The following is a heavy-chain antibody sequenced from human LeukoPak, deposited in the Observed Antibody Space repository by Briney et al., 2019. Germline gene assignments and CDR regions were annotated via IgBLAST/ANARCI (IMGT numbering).Heavy chain of an antibody. CDR1: GGTFSSYA. D-gene: IGHD6-13*01. CDR2: IIPIFGTA. CDR3: ARDRIAAAGWFDP. V-gene: IGHV1-69*06. J-gene: IGHJ5*02. Sequence: SVKVSCKASGGTFSSYAISWVRQAPGQGLEWMGGIIPIFGTANYAQKFQGRVTITADKSTSTAYMELSSLRSEDTAVYYCARDRIAAAGWFDPWGQGTLVTVSS.